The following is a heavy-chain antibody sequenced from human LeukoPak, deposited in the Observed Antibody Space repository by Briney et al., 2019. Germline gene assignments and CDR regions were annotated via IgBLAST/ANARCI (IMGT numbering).Heavy chain of an antibody. Sequence: GRSLRLSCAASGFTFDDYAMHWVRQAPGKGLEWVSGISWNSGSIGYADSVKGRFTISRDNAKNSLYLQMNSLRAEDTALYYCAKDPSPSGWQNYYFDYWGQGTLVTVSS. J-gene: IGHJ4*02. CDR3: AKDPSPSGWQNYYFDY. D-gene: IGHD6-19*01. CDR2: ISWNSGSI. CDR1: GFTFDDYA. V-gene: IGHV3-9*01.